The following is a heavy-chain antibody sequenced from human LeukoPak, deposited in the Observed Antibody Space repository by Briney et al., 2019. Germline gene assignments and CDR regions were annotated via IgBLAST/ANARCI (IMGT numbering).Heavy chain of an antibody. D-gene: IGHD2-2*01. CDR2: ISGSGGST. J-gene: IGHJ4*02. CDR1: GFTFSSYA. Sequence: GESLKISCAASGFTFSSYAMSWVRQAPGKGLEWVSAISGSGGSTYYADSVKGRFTISRDNSKNTLYLQMNSLRAEDTAVYYCAKVRYQLPCFDYWGQGTLVTVSS. CDR3: AKVRYQLPCFDY. V-gene: IGHV3-23*01.